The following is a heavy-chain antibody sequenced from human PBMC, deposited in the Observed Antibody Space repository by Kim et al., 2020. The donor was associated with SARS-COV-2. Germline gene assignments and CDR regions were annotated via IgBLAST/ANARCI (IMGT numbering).Heavy chain of an antibody. V-gene: IGHV3-23*01. CDR1: GFTFSSYA. J-gene: IGHJ6*02. CDR2: ISGSGGST. Sequence: GGSLRLSCAASGFTFSSYAMSWVRQAPGKGLEWVSAISGSGGSTYYADSVKGRFTISRDNSKNTLYLQMNSLRAEDTAVYYCAKGGVGATFWIHYYYGMDVWGQGTTVTVSS. D-gene: IGHD1-26*01. CDR3: AKGGVGATFWIHYYYGMDV.